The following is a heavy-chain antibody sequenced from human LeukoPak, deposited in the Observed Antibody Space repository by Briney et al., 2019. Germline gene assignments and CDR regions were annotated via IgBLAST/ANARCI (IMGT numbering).Heavy chain of an antibody. CDR3: ARIGRSWWVDY. CDR2: IYYSGST. Sequence: PSETLSLTCTVFGASISSYYWSWIRQPPGRGLEWIGYIYYSGSTYYNPSLKSRVTISVDTSKNQFSLKLSSVTAADTAVYYCARIGRSWWVDYWGQGTLVTVSS. CDR1: GASISSYY. J-gene: IGHJ4*02. V-gene: IGHV4-59*12. D-gene: IGHD6-13*01.